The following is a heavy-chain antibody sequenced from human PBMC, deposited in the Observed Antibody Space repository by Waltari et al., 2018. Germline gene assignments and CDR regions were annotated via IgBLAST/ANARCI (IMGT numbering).Heavy chain of an antibody. V-gene: IGHV3-23*01. J-gene: IGHJ4*02. CDR1: GFTFSSYA. Sequence: EVQLLESGGGLVQPGGSLRLSCAASGFTFSSYAMSWVRQAPGKGLEWVSAFSGSGGSTYYADSVKGRFTISRDNAKNTLYLQMNSLRAEDTAVYYWAIRPTVPMSYWGQGTLVTVSS. CDR3: AIRPTVPMSY. D-gene: IGHD4-17*01. CDR2: FSGSGGST.